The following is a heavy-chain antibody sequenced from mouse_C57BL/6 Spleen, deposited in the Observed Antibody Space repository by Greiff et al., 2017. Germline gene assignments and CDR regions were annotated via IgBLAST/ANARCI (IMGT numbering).Heavy chain of an antibody. Sequence: VQLQQPGAELVKPGASVKMSCKASGYTFTSYWITWVQQRPGQGLEWIGDIYPGSGSTNYTEKFKSKATLTVDTTSSTAYMQLSSLTAEDSAVYCCARFGYGGDAMEYWGQGTSVTVSS. J-gene: IGHJ4*01. D-gene: IGHD2-2*01. CDR1: GYTFTSYW. V-gene: IGHV1-55*01. CDR2: IYPGSGST. CDR3: ARFGYGGDAMEY.